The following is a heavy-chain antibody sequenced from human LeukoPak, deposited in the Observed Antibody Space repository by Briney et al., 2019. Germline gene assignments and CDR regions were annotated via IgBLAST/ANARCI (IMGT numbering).Heavy chain of an antibody. CDR3: AKDRPGDRYNSD. V-gene: IGHV3-23*01. CDR2: IGGST. J-gene: IGHJ4*02. D-gene: IGHD5-24*01. Sequence: GGSLRLSCAASGFTFSSYAMSWVRQAPGKGPEWVSTIGGSTYYADSVKGRFTISRDNSKNTLYLQMNSLRAEDTAVYYCAKDRPGDRYNSDWGQGTLVTVSS. CDR1: GFTFSSYA.